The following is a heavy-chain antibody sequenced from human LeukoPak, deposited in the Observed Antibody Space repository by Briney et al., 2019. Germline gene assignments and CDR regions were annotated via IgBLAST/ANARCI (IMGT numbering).Heavy chain of an antibody. J-gene: IGHJ4*02. V-gene: IGHV3-23*01. CDR1: GFTFSSYA. CDR2: ISGSGGST. Sequence: GGSLRLSCAASGFTFSSYAMSWVRQAPGKGLEWVSAISGSGGSTYYADSVKGRFTISRDNSKNTLYLQMSSLRAEDTAVYYCAKDLTQQLVNVGYCWGQGTLVTVSS. CDR3: AKDLTQQLVNVGYC. D-gene: IGHD6-13*01.